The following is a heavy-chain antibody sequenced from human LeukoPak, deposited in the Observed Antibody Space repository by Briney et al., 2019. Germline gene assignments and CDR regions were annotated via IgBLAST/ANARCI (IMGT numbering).Heavy chain of an antibody. CDR2: ISYDGSDK. Sequence: GRSLRLSCAASGFTFSTYAMHWVRQAPGKGLEWVALISYDGSDKYYADSVKGRFTISRDNSKNTLYLQMNSLRAEDTAVYYCAKADYGDYRFWYFDLWGRGTLVTVSS. CDR1: GFTFSTYA. CDR3: AKADYGDYRFWYFDL. J-gene: IGHJ2*01. V-gene: IGHV3-30*04. D-gene: IGHD4-17*01.